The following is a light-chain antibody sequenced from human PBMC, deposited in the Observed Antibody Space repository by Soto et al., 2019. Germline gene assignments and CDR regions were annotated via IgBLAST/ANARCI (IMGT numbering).Light chain of an antibody. CDR2: EVN. Sequence: QSALTQPPSASGSLGHSVTISCTGTGSDVGGYNYVSWYQQHPGKVPKLMVYEVNKRPSGVPDRFSGSKSGNTASLTVSGLQAEDEADYYCTSYAGGNNVFGTGTKLTVL. V-gene: IGLV2-8*01. CDR3: TSYAGGNNV. CDR1: GSDVGGYNY. J-gene: IGLJ1*01.